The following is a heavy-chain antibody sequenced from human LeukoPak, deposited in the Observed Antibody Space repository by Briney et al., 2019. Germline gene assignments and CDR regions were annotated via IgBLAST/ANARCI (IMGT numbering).Heavy chain of an antibody. J-gene: IGHJ5*02. Sequence: PGGSLRLSCAASGFSFSTYWTSWVRHTPEEGLEFVANIDQGGSVSNYMDSLKGRCTITRDNDKKSLYLKINSLRADDTAVYYCARDPESSSFDPWGRGALVTVSS. CDR1: GFSFSTYW. D-gene: IGHD6-6*01. V-gene: IGHV3-7*01. CDR2: IDQGGSVS. CDR3: ARDPESSSFDP.